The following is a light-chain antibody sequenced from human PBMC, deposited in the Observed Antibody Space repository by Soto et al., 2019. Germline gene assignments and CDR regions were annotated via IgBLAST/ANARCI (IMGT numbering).Light chain of an antibody. J-gene: IGKJ1*01. CDR2: AAS. Sequence: DIQITQSPFSLSASVGVRVTIICRASQSVSTRLACYQQTPGIAPELLIYAASTLQSGVPSRFSGSGSGTDFTLTISCLQSEDFATYYCQQYYSFPWTFGHGTKVDIK. V-gene: IGKV1-5*02. CDR3: QQYYSFPWT. CDR1: QSVSTR.